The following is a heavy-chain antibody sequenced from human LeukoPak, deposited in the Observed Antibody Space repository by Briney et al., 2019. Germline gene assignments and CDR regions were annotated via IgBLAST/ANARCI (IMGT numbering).Heavy chain of an antibody. J-gene: IGHJ4*02. D-gene: IGHD5-12*01. CDR1: GGSISTYY. V-gene: IGHV4-59*08. CDR2: IHYSGTT. CDR3: ARMGGYSGYATH. Sequence: SETLSLTCTVSGGSISTYYWSWIRQPPGKGLDWIGYIHYSGTTNYNPSLKNRVTISLDTSKNQFSLNLSSVTAADTAVYYCARMGGYSGYATHWGQGTLVTVSS.